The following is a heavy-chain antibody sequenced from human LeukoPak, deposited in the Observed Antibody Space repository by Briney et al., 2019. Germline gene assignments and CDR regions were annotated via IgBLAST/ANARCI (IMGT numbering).Heavy chain of an antibody. Sequence: ASVKVSCKASGYTFTSYYMHWVRQAPGQGLEWMGIINPSGGSTSYAQKFQGRVTMTRDTSTSTVYMELSSLRSEDTAVYYCARDSPLGLIRGYYFDYWGQGTLVTVSS. CDR1: GYTFTSYY. V-gene: IGHV1-46*01. CDR3: ARDSPLGLIRGYYFDY. J-gene: IGHJ4*02. CDR2: INPSGGST. D-gene: IGHD3-22*01.